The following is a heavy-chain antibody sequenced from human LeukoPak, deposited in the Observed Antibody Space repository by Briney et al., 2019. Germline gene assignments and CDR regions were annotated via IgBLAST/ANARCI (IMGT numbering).Heavy chain of an antibody. Sequence: GGSLRLSCAGYGITLSELWMNWVRQVPGKGLGWVANIKQDGSEKKYVDSVKGRFTISRDNAKNSVYLQMNSLRVDDTAVYYCVGGYGWLPDYWGQGALVTVSS. V-gene: IGHV3-7*04. CDR1: GITLSELW. CDR3: VGGYGWLPDY. J-gene: IGHJ4*02. D-gene: IGHD6-19*01. CDR2: IKQDGSEK.